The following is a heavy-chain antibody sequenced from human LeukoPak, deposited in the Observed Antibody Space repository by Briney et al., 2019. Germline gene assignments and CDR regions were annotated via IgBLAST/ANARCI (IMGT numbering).Heavy chain of an antibody. J-gene: IGHJ6*02. CDR3: AREGGGAAAVYGMDV. CDR1: GFTVSSNY. D-gene: IGHD6-13*01. Sequence: GGSLRLSCAASGFTVSSNYMSWVRQAPGKGLEWVSVIYSGGSTYYADSVKGRFTISRDNSKNTLYLQMNSLRAEDTAVYYCAREGGGAAAVYGMDVWGQGTTVTVSS. CDR2: IYSGGST. V-gene: IGHV3-53*01.